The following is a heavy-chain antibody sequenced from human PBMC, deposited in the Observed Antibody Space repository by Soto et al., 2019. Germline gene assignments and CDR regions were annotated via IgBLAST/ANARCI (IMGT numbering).Heavy chain of an antibody. J-gene: IGHJ5*02. V-gene: IGHV1-69*13. CDR1: GDTCSSYA. D-gene: IGHD3-3*01. CDR2: IIPIFGTA. Sequence: SVRFSGKGSGDTCSSYAIRWVRQAPGQGLEWMGGIIPIFGTANYAQKFQGRVTITADESTSTAYMELSSLRSEDTAVYYCARGPVLRFLEWLFGWFDPWGQGTLVTVSS. CDR3: ARGPVLRFLEWLFGWFDP.